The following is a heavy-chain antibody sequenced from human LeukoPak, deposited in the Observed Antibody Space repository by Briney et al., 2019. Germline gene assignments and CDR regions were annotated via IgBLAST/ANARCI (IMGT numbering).Heavy chain of an antibody. CDR2: IKRDGSNT. CDR3: AKGGYASCFDP. CDR1: GSTFSEHS. Sequence: EGSLRLSCEASGSTFSEHSMSWVRQAPGKGLEWVSTIKRDGSNTYYTDSVEGRFTISRDNSKNTLYLEMNTLRAEDTAVYYCAKGGYASCFDPWGQGTQVTVSS. J-gene: IGHJ5*02. V-gene: IGHV3-23*05. D-gene: IGHD2-15*01.